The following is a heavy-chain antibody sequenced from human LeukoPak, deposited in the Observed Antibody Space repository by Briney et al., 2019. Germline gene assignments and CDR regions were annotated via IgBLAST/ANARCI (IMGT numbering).Heavy chain of an antibody. CDR3: ASAGIAVAGKGGELGWFDP. CDR2: IYYSGST. J-gene: IGHJ5*02. Sequence: SETLSLTCTVSGGSISSYYWSWIRQPPGKGLEWIGYIYYSGSTNYNHSLKSRVTISVDTSKNQFSLKLSSVTAADTAVYYCASAGIAVAGKGGELGWFDPWGQGTLVTVSS. CDR1: GGSISSYY. D-gene: IGHD6-19*01. V-gene: IGHV4-59*01.